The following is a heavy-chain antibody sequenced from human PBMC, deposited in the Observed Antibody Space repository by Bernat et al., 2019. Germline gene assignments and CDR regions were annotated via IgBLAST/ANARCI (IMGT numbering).Heavy chain of an antibody. J-gene: IGHJ3*02. CDR2: ISYDGSNK. D-gene: IGHD3-9*01. CDR3: ARGVLRYFDWLLSPDAFDI. V-gene: IGHV3-30*01. CDR1: GFTFSSYA. Sequence: QVQLVESGGGVVQPRRSLRLSCAASGFTFSSYAMHWVRQAPGKGLEWVAVISYDGSNKYYADSVKGRFTISRDNSKNTLYLQMNSLRAEDTAVYYCARGVLRYFDWLLSPDAFDIWGQGTMVTVSS.